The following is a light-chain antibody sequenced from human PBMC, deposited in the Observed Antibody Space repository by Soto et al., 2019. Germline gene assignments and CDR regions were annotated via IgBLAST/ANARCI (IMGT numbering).Light chain of an antibody. V-gene: IGLV1-40*01. CDR1: SSNIGAGSG. Sequence: QSVLTQPPSVTGAPGQRVTISCTGNSSNIGAGSGVNWFQQFPNKAPKLLIYANTHRPSGVPDRFSGSTSATSASLAITGLQTQDEAAYYCQSFDSSLTGLIFGGGTKLTVL. CDR2: ANT. J-gene: IGLJ2*01. CDR3: QSFDSSLTGLI.